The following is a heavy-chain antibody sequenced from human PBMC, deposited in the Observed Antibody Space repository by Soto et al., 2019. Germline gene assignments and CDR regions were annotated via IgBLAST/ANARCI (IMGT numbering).Heavy chain of an antibody. CDR2: IIPIFGTA. Sequence: QVQLVQSGAEVKKPGSSVKVSCTASGGTFSRYAISWVRQAPGQGLEWMRGIIPIFGTANYAQKFQGRVTITADESTSTAYMELSSLRSEDTAVYYCARYMGAAAGRSLGHAMEYCYYYGMDVWGQGTTVTVSS. V-gene: IGHV1-69*01. CDR3: ARYMGAAAGRSLGHAMEYCYYYGMDV. CDR1: GGTFSRYA. D-gene: IGHD6-13*01. J-gene: IGHJ6*02.